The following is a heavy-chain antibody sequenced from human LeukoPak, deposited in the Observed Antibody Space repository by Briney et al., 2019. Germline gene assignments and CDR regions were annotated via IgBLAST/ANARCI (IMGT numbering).Heavy chain of an antibody. Sequence: ASVKVSCKASGYTFTGYYMHWVRQAPGQGLEWMGWINPNSGGTNYAQKFQGRVTMTRDTSISTAYMELSRLRSDDTAVYYCARDHGVERGMTTVTTPLYWGQGTLVTVSS. D-gene: IGHD4-17*01. CDR1: GYTFTGYY. V-gene: IGHV1-2*02. J-gene: IGHJ4*02. CDR2: INPNSGGT. CDR3: ARDHGVERGMTTVTTPLY.